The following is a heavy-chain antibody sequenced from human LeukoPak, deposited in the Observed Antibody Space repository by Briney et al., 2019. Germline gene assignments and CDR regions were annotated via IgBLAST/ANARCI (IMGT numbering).Heavy chain of an antibody. CDR3: ARKYTAYDY. V-gene: IGHV4-34*01. D-gene: IGHD5-18*01. CDR1: GGSFSGYY. J-gene: IGHJ4*02. Sequence: PSETLSLTCAVYGGSFSGYYWSWIRQPPGKGLEWIGEINHSGSTNYNPSLKSRVTISVDTSKNQFSLKLSSVTAADTAVYYCARKYTAYDYWGQGTLVTVSS. CDR2: INHSGST.